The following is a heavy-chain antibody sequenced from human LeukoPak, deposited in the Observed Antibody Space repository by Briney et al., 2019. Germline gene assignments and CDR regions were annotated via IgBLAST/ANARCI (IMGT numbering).Heavy chain of an antibody. D-gene: IGHD3-10*01. CDR3: AKGAGVRGVISF. V-gene: IGHV3-30*02. CDR2: IRYDGSNK. CDR1: GFTFSSYS. J-gene: IGHJ6*04. Sequence: PGGSLRLSCAASGFTFSSYSMNWVRQAPGKGLEWVAFIRYDGSNKYYADSVKGRFTISRDNSKNTLYLQMNSLRAEDTAVYYCAKGAGVRGVISFWGKGTTVTISS.